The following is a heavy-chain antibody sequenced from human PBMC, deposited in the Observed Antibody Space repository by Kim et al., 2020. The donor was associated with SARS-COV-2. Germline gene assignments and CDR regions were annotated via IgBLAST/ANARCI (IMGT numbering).Heavy chain of an antibody. Sequence: GGSLRLSCAASGFSFRHYAMHWVRQAPGKGLEWVALISDDGSKKFYGDSVKGRFTISRDRSKNTVSLQMNSLRPENTAVYFCAKGGMELYHYCVMDV. V-gene: IGHV3-30*18. CDR2: ISDDGSKK. CDR3: AKGGMELYHYCVMDV. CDR1: GFSFRHYA. J-gene: IGHJ6*03. D-gene: IGHD3-10*02.